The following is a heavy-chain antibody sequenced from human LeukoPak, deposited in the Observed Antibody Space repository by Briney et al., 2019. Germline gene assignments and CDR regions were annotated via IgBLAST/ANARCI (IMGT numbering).Heavy chain of an antibody. CDR1: GFTFSSYA. D-gene: IGHD2-2*01. V-gene: IGHV3-23*01. CDR3: AKDSLLLDSSTSEMGGVDY. J-gene: IGHJ4*02. CDR2: ISGSGGST. Sequence: PGGSLRLSCAASGFTFSSYAMSWVRQAPGKGLEWVSAISGSGGSTYYADSVKGRFTISRDNSKNTLYLQMNSLRAEDTAVYYCAKDSLLLDSSTSEMGGVDYWGQGTLVTVSS.